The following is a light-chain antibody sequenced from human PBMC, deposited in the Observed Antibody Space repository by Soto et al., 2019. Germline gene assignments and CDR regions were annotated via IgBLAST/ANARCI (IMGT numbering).Light chain of an antibody. CDR3: QQYYYYAT. V-gene: IGKV1-5*03. J-gene: IGKJ1*01. CDR1: QTISSW. Sequence: DIQMTQSPSTLSASVGDRVTITCRASQTISSWLAWYQQKPGKAPKLLIYKASTLESGVPSRFSGRGSVTDFTLTVTSLQPEDFATYYCQQYYYYATFGQGTKVEIK. CDR2: KAS.